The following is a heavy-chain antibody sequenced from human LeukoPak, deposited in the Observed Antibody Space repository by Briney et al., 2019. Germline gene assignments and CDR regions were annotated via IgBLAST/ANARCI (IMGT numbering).Heavy chain of an antibody. Sequence: ASVKVSCKASGYTFTGYYMHWVRQAPGQGLEWMGWNNPNSGGTNYAQKFQGRVTMTRDTSISTAYMELSRLRSDDTAVYYCARDLSYYASGSYEYWGQGTLVTVSS. CDR2: NNPNSGGT. J-gene: IGHJ4*02. D-gene: IGHD3-10*01. V-gene: IGHV1-2*02. CDR3: ARDLSYYASGSYEY. CDR1: GYTFTGYY.